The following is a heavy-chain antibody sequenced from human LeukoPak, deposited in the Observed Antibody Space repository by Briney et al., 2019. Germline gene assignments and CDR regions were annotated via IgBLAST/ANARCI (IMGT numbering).Heavy chain of an antibody. CDR3: TGVKVAGSSGY. Sequence: PGGSLRLSCAASGFTVSSNYMSWVRQAPGKGLEWVSIIYSGGNTYYADSVKGRFTISRDNSKNTLYLQMTSLRAEDTAVYYCTGVKVAGSSGYWGQGTLVTVSS. D-gene: IGHD6-19*01. CDR1: GFTVSSNY. V-gene: IGHV3-53*01. J-gene: IGHJ4*02. CDR2: IYSGGNT.